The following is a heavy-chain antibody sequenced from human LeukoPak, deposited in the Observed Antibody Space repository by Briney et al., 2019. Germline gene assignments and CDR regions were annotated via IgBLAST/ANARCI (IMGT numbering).Heavy chain of an antibody. J-gene: IGHJ3*02. D-gene: IGHD4-17*01. Sequence: GGSLRLSCAASGFTFDDYAMHWVRQAPGKGLEWASGISWNSGSIGYADSVKGRFTISRDNAKNSLYLQMNSLRAEDTALYYCAKDRDGDYRYAFDIWGQGTMVTVSS. CDR3: AKDRDGDYRYAFDI. CDR1: GFTFDDYA. V-gene: IGHV3-9*01. CDR2: ISWNSGSI.